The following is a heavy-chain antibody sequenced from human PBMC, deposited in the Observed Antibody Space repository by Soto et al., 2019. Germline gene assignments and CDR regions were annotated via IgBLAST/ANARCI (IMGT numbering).Heavy chain of an antibody. V-gene: IGHV1-69*13. CDR1: GGTFSSYA. CDR3: ARDGDPYYYDSSGYNWFDP. Sequence: SVKVSCKASGGTFSSYASSWVRQAPGQGLEWMGGIIPIFGTANYAQKFQGRVTITADESTSTAYMELSSLRSEDTAVYYCARDGDPYYYDSSGYNWFDPWGQGTLVTVSS. J-gene: IGHJ5*02. D-gene: IGHD3-22*01. CDR2: IIPIFGTA.